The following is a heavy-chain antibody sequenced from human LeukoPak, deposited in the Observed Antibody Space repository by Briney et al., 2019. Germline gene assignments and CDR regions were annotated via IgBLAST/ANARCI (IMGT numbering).Heavy chain of an antibody. Sequence: GGSLRLSCAASGFTLSTFWMSWVRQAPGKGLEWVANIKQDGSRKYYVDSVKGRFTVSRDNAKNSLYLQMNSLRAEDTAVYYCARETPDSSGWDWGQGTLVTVSS. J-gene: IGHJ4*02. D-gene: IGHD6-19*01. CDR2: IKQDGSRK. CDR1: GFTLSTFW. V-gene: IGHV3-7*01. CDR3: ARETPDSSGWD.